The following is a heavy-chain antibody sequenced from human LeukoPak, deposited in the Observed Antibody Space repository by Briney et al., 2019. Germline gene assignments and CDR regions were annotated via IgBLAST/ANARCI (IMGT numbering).Heavy chain of an antibody. CDR2: INPNSGGT. CDR1: GYTFTGYY. CDR3: ARDLGGSYFCDY. D-gene: IGHD1-26*01. J-gene: IGHJ4*02. V-gene: IGHV1-2*02. Sequence: ASVKVSCNASGYTFTGYYMHWVRQAPGQGLEWMGWINPNSGGTNYAQKFQGRVTMTRDTSISTAYMELSRLRSDDTAVYYCARDLGGSYFCDYWGQGTLVTVSS.